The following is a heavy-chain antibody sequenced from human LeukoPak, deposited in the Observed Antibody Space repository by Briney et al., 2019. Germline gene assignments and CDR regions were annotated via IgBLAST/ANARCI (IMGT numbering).Heavy chain of an antibody. Sequence: PGESLRLSCAASGFTVSSNYMSWVRQAPGKGLEWVSLIYSGGSTYYADSVKGRFTISRDNSKNTLYLQMNSLRAEDTAVYYCASRDKGYYYGMDFWGQGTTVTVSS. J-gene: IGHJ6*02. CDR1: GFTVSSNY. CDR2: IYSGGST. CDR3: ASRDKGYYYGMDF. V-gene: IGHV3-66*01. D-gene: IGHD5-24*01.